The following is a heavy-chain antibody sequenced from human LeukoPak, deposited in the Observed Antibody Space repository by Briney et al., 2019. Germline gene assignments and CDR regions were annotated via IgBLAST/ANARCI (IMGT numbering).Heavy chain of an antibody. CDR3: AKDRAVAGTFYFDY. CDR1: GFTFSSYW. V-gene: IGHV3-33*06. Sequence: GGSLRLSCAASGFTFSSYWMSWVRQAPGKGLEWVAVIWYDGSNKYYADSVKGRFTISRDNSKNTLYLQMNSLRAEDTAVYYCAKDRAVAGTFYFDYWGQGTLVTVSS. J-gene: IGHJ4*02. D-gene: IGHD6-19*01. CDR2: IWYDGSNK.